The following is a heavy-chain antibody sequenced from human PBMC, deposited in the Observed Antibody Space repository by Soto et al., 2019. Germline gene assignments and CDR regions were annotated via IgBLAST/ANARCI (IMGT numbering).Heavy chain of an antibody. CDR3: ARDGGYCSGGNCFDAFDI. Sequence: GGSLRLSCAASGFTFSNYWMTWVRQAPGKGLEWVANIKLDGSDKDYVDSVRGRFTISRDNVKNSLYLQMDSLRAEDTAVYYCARDGGYCSGGNCFDAFDIWGQGTVVTVSS. CDR1: GFTFSNYW. V-gene: IGHV3-7*01. J-gene: IGHJ3*02. CDR2: IKLDGSDK. D-gene: IGHD2-15*01.